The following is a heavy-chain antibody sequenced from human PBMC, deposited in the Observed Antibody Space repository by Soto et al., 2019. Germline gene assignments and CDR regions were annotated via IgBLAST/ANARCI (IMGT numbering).Heavy chain of an antibody. J-gene: IGHJ5*02. CDR2: MNPDSGNS. CDR1: GYTFTSFD. D-gene: IGHD3-10*01. V-gene: IGHV1-8*01. Sequence: QVQLVQSGAEVKKPGASVKVSCRASGYTFTSFDINWVRQAAGQGLEWMGWMNPDSGNSGCIQKFQGRVTLTRDPTKSTAHLELSRLTSADPAVSFCARVKFAFRGGPNRFDPWGQGTLVTVSS. CDR3: ARVKFAFRGGPNRFDP.